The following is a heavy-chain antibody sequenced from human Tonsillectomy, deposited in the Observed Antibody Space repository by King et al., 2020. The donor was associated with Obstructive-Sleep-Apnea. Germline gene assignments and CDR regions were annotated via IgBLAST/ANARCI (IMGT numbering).Heavy chain of an antibody. Sequence: VQLVESGEGLAQPGRSLRLSCAASGFSFDDYAMHWVRQAPGKGLEWVSGINWNSGNIGYADSVKGRCTISRDNAENSLYLQMNSLRAEETALYYCVKDRAGGVPDAFDIWGQGTMVTVSS. CDR2: INWNSGNI. CDR3: VKDRAGGVPDAFDI. J-gene: IGHJ3*02. D-gene: IGHD3-16*01. V-gene: IGHV3-9*01. CDR1: GFSFDDYA.